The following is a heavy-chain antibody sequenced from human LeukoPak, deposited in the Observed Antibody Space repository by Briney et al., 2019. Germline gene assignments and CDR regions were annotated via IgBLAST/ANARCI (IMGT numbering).Heavy chain of an antibody. Sequence: PGGSLRLSCAAYGFTFSSYAMSWVRQAPGKGLEWVSAISSSSSYIYYADSVKGRFTISRDNAKNSLYLQMNSLRAEDTAVYYCARDLGYDFWSGSAHWFDPWGQGTLVTVSS. CDR3: ARDLGYDFWSGSAHWFDP. J-gene: IGHJ5*02. V-gene: IGHV3-21*01. CDR1: GFTFSSYA. D-gene: IGHD3-3*01. CDR2: ISSSSSYI.